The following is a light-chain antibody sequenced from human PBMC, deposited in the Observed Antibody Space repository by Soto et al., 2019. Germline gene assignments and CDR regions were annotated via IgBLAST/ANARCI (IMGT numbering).Light chain of an antibody. V-gene: IGLV1-44*01. J-gene: IGLJ3*02. CDR2: SDY. CDR1: SSNIGSNT. Sequence: QSVLTQPPSASGTPGQRVTISCSGRSSNIGSNTVNWYQQFPGSAPKLLLYSDYQRPSGVPDRFSASKSGTSASLAISGLQSEDEADYYCAAWDDSLDGWVFGGGTKLTVL. CDR3: AAWDDSLDGWV.